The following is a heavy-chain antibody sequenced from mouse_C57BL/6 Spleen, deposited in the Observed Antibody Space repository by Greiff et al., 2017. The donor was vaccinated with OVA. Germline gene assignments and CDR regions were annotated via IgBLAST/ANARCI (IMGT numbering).Heavy chain of an antibody. CDR3: ARDDGYPAWFAY. CDR2: IYPGDGDT. V-gene: IGHV1-82*01. J-gene: IGHJ3*01. D-gene: IGHD2-3*01. Sequence: QVQLQQSGPELVKPGASVKISCKASGYAFSSSWMNWVKQRPGKGLEWIGRIYPGDGDTNYNGKFKGKATLTADKSSSTAYMQLSSLTSEDSAVYFCARDDGYPAWFAYWGQGTLVTVSA. CDR1: GYAFSSSW.